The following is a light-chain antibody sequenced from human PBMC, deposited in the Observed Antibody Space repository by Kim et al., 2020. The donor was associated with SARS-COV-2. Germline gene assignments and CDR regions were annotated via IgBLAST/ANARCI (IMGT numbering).Light chain of an antibody. V-gene: IGKV3-20*01. Sequence: SPGGRATLARRASQSVSSNYLAWYQQKPGQAPRLLIYGASSRATGIPDRFSGSGSGTDFTLTITRLEPEDFAVYYCQQYSSSPATFGQGTKVDIK. J-gene: IGKJ1*01. CDR1: QSVSSNY. CDR2: GAS. CDR3: QQYSSSPAT.